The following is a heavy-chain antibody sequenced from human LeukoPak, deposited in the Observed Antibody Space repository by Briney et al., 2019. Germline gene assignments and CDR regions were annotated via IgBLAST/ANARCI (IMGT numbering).Heavy chain of an antibody. CDR3: ARRAYDFWSGDAFDI. D-gene: IGHD3-3*01. Sequence: ASVKVSCKASGYTLTSYDINWVRQATGQGLEWMGWMNPNSYNTGYAQKFQGRVTITRNTSISTAYMEPSSLRSEDTAVYYCARRAYDFWSGDAFDIWGQGTMVTVSS. J-gene: IGHJ3*02. CDR2: MNPNSYNT. CDR1: GYTLTSYD. V-gene: IGHV1-8*03.